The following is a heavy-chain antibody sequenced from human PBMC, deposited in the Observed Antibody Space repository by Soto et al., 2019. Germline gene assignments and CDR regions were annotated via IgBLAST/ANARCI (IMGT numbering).Heavy chain of an antibody. V-gene: IGHV1-18*01. CDR3: ARDRAYFYGSGSYYPDASDI. Sequence: ASVKVSCKASGYTFTSYGISWVRQAPGQGLEWMGWISAYNGNTNYAQKLQGRVTMTTDTSTSTAYMELSSLRSEDTAVYYCARDRAYFYGSGSYYPDASDIWGQGTMVTVSS. J-gene: IGHJ3*02. CDR2: ISAYNGNT. CDR1: GYTFTSYG. D-gene: IGHD3-10*01.